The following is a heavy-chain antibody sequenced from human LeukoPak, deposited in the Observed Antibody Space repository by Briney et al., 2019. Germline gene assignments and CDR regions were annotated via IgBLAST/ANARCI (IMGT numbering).Heavy chain of an antibody. Sequence: PGGSLRLSCAASGFTFASYAMHWVRLAPGKGLEWVAVQSSDGSDKFYAASVRGRFTISRDNSKHTLFLQMSSLRAEDTAMYYCAKAFRSSGRTGDDAFDVWGQGTMVTVSS. CDR3: AKAFRSSGRTGDDAFDV. CDR2: QSSDGSDK. V-gene: IGHV3-30*15. D-gene: IGHD3-22*01. CDR1: GFTFASYA. J-gene: IGHJ3*01.